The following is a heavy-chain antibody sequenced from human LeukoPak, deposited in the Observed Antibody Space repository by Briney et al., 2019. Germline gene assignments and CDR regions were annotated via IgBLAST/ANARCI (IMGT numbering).Heavy chain of an antibody. Sequence: PGESLKISCKGSGYSFTTHWIGWVRPMPGKGLEWMGTIYPGDSDTRYSPSFQGQVSISADKSINTDYLQWRSLKASDTAIYYCARRGASAEYFESWGQGTLVTVSS. CDR2: IYPGDSDT. J-gene: IGHJ4*02. CDR1: GYSFTTHW. V-gene: IGHV5-51*01. D-gene: IGHD1-14*01. CDR3: ARRGASAEYFES.